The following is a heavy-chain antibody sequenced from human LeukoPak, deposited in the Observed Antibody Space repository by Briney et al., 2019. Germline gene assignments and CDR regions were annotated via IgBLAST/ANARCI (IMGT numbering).Heavy chain of an antibody. CDR1: GFTLTTYS. CDR3: ASGWYYDSSGYYVDAFDF. CDR2: ISGSSSTI. V-gene: IGHV3-48*02. J-gene: IGHJ3*01. D-gene: IGHD3-22*01. Sequence: GGSLRLSCAASGFTLTTYSMNWVRQAPGKGLEWVSYISGSSSTIYYADSVKGRFTISRDSAKNSLYLQMNSLRDEDTAVYYCASGWYYDSSGYYVDAFDFWGQGTMVTVSS.